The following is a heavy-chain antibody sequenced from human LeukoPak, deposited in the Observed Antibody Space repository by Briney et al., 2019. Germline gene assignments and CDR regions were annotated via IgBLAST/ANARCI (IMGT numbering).Heavy chain of an antibody. CDR1: GGSVTSTNW. J-gene: IGHJ4*02. CDR2: VHLDGRT. Sequence: PSGTLSLTCAVSGGSVTSTNWWTWVRQPPGKGLEWIGEVHLDGRTNYNPSLTGRLTLSVDLYENHISLKLTSVTAADTAVYYCAREGGFYRPLDYLGQGTLGTVSS. CDR3: AREGGFYRPLDY. D-gene: IGHD3-3*01. V-gene: IGHV4-4*02.